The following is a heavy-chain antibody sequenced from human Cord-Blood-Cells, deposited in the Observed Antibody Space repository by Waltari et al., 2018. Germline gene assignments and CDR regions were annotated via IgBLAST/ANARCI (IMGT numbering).Heavy chain of an antibody. CDR3: ARDYYYGSGSYLGDAFDI. J-gene: IGHJ3*02. CDR2: IWYDGSNK. Sequence: QVQLVESGGGVVKPGRSLSLSCAASGFTFSSYGMHWVRKAPGQGLEWVAVIWYDGSNKYYADSVKGRFTISRDNSKNTLYLQMNSLRAEDTAVYYCARDYYYGSGSYLGDAFDIWGQGTMVTVSS. D-gene: IGHD3-10*01. V-gene: IGHV3-33*01. CDR1: GFTFSSYG.